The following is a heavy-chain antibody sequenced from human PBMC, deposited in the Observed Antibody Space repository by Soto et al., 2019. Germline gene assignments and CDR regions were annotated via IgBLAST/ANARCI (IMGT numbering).Heavy chain of an antibody. J-gene: IGHJ3*02. Sequence: EVQLLESGGGLVQPGGSLRLSCAASGFTFSSYAMSWVRQAPGKGLEWVSAISGSGGSTYYADSVKGRFTISRDNSKNTLYLQMNSLRAEDTAVYYCAKLSAKPDYYDSSGYPDAFDIWGQGTMVTVSS. D-gene: IGHD3-22*01. CDR3: AKLSAKPDYYDSSGYPDAFDI. V-gene: IGHV3-23*01. CDR1: GFTFSSYA. CDR2: ISGSGGST.